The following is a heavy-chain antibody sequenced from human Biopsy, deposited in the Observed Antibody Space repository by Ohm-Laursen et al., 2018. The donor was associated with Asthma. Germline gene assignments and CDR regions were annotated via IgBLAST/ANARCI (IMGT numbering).Heavy chain of an antibody. J-gene: IGHJ4*02. V-gene: IGHV3-66*02. CDR3: AREGVAGTHIED. Sequence: SLRLSCSASGFAVSRDHMFWVRQAPGKGLEWVSVIYSGGTSHTADSVKGRFTISRDNSKNTLSLQMNSLTAEDTAVYYCAREGVAGTHIEDWGQGTLVTVSS. D-gene: IGHD6-19*01. CDR2: IYSGGTS. CDR1: GFAVSRDH.